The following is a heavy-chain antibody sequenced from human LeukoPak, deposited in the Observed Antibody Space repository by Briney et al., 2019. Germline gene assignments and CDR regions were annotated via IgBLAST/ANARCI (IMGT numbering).Heavy chain of an antibody. Sequence: SETLSLTCTVSGGSISTYYWSWIRQPPGKGVEWIGYIYYSGSTNYNPSLKSRVTISVDTSKNQFSLKLSSVTAADTAVYYCARHSGSYYDFDYWGQGTLVTVSS. CDR3: ARHSGSYYDFDY. D-gene: IGHD1-26*01. V-gene: IGHV4-59*08. CDR1: GGSISTYY. J-gene: IGHJ4*02. CDR2: IYYSGST.